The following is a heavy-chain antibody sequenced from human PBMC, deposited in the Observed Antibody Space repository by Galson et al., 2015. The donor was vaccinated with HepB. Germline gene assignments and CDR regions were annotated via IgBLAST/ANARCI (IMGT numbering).Heavy chain of an antibody. J-gene: IGHJ6*02. CDR2: IIPILGIA. V-gene: IGHV1-69*10. Sequence: SVKVSCKASGGTFSSYAISWVRQAPGQGLEWMGGIIPILGIANYAQKFQGRVTITADESTSTAYMELSSLRSEDTAVYYCARASSEQQLVQDLRYHYYYGMDVWGQGTTVTVSS. CDR1: GGTFSSYA. CDR3: ARASSEQQLVQDLRYHYYYGMDV. D-gene: IGHD6-13*01.